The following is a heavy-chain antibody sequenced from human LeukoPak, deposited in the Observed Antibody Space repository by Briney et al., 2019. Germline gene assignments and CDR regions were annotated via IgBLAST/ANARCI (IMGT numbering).Heavy chain of an antibody. CDR3: ARPFFNNAWYPFDY. Sequence: GGSLRLSCAASGFTFSIYWMTWVRQAPGKGLEWVANINEDGSEKYYVDSVKGRFTISRDNAKNSLYLQMNSLRAEDTAVYYCARPFFNNAWYPFDYWGQGTLVTVSS. V-gene: IGHV3-7*01. D-gene: IGHD6-13*01. CDR1: GFTFSIYW. CDR2: INEDGSEK. J-gene: IGHJ4*02.